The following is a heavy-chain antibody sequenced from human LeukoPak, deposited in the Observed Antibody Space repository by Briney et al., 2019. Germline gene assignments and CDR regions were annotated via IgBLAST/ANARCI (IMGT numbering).Heavy chain of an antibody. CDR1: GGTFSSYA. D-gene: IGHD6-19*01. J-gene: IGHJ4*02. CDR3: AGEYSSGWYGDY. V-gene: IGHV1-69*13. Sequence: GASVKVSCKASGGTFSSYAISWVRQAPGQGLERMGGIIPIFGTANYAQKFQGRVTITADESTSTAYMELSSLRSEDTAVYYCAGEYSSGWYGDYWGQGTLVTVSS. CDR2: IIPIFGTA.